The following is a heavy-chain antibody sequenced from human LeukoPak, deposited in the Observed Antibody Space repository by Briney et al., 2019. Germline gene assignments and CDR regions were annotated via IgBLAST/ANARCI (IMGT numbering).Heavy chain of an antibody. J-gene: IGHJ6*03. CDR3: ARVPAADYYYYFHMDV. Sequence: GGSLRLSCAASGFTFSSYWLSWVRQAPGKGLEWVANIKQDGSEKCCVDSVKGRFTISRDNAKNSLYLQMSSLRAEDTAVYYCARVPAADYYYYFHMDVWGKGTKVTVSS. D-gene: IGHD2-2*01. V-gene: IGHV3-7*01. CDR2: IKQDGSEK. CDR1: GFTFSSYW.